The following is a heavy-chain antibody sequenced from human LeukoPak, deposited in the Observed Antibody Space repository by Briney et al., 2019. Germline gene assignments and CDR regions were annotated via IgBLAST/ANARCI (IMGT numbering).Heavy chain of an antibody. CDR1: GGSISSYY. Sequence: PSETLSLTCTVSGGSISSYYWSWIRQPPGKGLEWIGYIYYSGSTNYNPSLKSRVTISVDTSKKQFSLKLSSVTAADTAVYYCARAPWYDSSGLDYWGQGTLVTVSS. V-gene: IGHV4-59*01. CDR3: ARAPWYDSSGLDY. J-gene: IGHJ4*02. CDR2: IYYSGST. D-gene: IGHD3-22*01.